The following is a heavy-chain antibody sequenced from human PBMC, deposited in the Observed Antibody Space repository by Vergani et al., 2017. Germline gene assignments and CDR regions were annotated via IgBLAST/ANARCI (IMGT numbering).Heavy chain of an antibody. V-gene: IGHV3-30*18. CDR2: ISYDGSNK. CDR1: GFTFSSYG. D-gene: IGHD3-10*01. J-gene: IGHJ4*02. CDR3: AKDPTSYGSGSSPHFDY. Sequence: QVQLVESGGGVVQPGRSLRLSCAASGFTFSSYGMHWVRQAPGKGLEWVAVISYDGSNKYYADSVKGRFTISRDNSKNTLYLQMNSLRAEDTAVYYCAKDPTSYGSGSSPHFDYWGQGTLVTVSS.